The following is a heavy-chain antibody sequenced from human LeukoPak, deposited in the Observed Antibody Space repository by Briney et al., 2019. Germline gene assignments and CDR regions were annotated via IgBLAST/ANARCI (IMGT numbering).Heavy chain of an antibody. D-gene: IGHD3-10*01. J-gene: IGHJ4*02. V-gene: IGHV3-23*01. CDR3: AKEREVRGVIKLDS. CDR1: GFTFSTYA. Sequence: GRSLRLSCAASGFTFSTYAMSWVRQAPGKGLEWVSAIGGGGHSTYYADSVKGRFTISRDNSRNTLYLQMNSLRAEDTAIYYCAKEREVRGVIKLDSWGQGTLVTVSS. CDR2: IGGGGHST.